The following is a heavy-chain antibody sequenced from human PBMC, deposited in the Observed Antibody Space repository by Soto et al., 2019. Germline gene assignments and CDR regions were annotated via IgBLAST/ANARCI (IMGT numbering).Heavy chain of an antibody. D-gene: IGHD4-17*01. V-gene: IGHV3-15*07. CDR1: GFTFSNAW. Sequence: EVQLVESGGGLVKPGGSLRLSCAASGFTFSNAWMNWVRQAPGKGLEWVGRIKSKTDGGTTDYAAPVKGRFTISRDDSKNTLYLQMNSLKTEDTAVYYCTPHATVGSWFDPWGQATLVTVSS. CDR2: IKSKTDGGTT. J-gene: IGHJ5*02. CDR3: TPHATVGSWFDP.